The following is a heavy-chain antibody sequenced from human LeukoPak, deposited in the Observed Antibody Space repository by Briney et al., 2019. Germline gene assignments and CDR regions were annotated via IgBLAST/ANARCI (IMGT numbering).Heavy chain of an antibody. Sequence: SETLSLTCTVSGGSTSSSASYWAWIRQPPGKGLEWIGNMYFDGSTYYNPSLKSRVAISVATSKNQFSLKLTSVTAADTAVYYCARGLLYYGSGSYSPPGDYWGQGTLVTVSS. D-gene: IGHD3-10*01. CDR3: ARGLLYYGSGSYSPPGDY. CDR1: GGSTSSSASY. V-gene: IGHV4-39*07. J-gene: IGHJ4*02. CDR2: MYFDGST.